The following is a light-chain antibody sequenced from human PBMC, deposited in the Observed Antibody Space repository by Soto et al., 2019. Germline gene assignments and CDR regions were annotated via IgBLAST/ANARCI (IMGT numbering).Light chain of an antibody. CDR3: QQSYSRPRT. Sequence: DIQMTQSPSSLSASVGDRVTITCRASQSISTYLNWYQQKPGKAPNLLIYTASSLQTGVPSRFSGSGSGTDFTLTISSLQPEDFATYFCQQSYSRPRTCDQGTKV. CDR2: TAS. J-gene: IGKJ1*01. V-gene: IGKV1-39*01. CDR1: QSISTY.